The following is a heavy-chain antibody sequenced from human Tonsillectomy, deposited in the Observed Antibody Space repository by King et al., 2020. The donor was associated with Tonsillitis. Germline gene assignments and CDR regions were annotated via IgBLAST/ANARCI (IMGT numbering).Heavy chain of an antibody. J-gene: IGHJ4*02. D-gene: IGHD3-10*01. CDR3: AKDTQFYFGPDFDS. V-gene: IGHV3-23*04. CDR2: ISGSGGTT. CDR1: GFTFDSYA. Sequence: VQLVESGGGLVQPGGSLRLSCAASGFTFDSYAMSWVRQAPGKGLEWVSSISGSGGTTYHADSVKGRFTISRDNSKNTLDLQMNSLRADDTAVYYCAKDTQFYFGPDFDSCGQGTLVTVSS.